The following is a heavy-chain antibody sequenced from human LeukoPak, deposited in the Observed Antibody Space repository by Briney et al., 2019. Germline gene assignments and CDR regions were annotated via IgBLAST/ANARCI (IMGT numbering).Heavy chain of an antibody. D-gene: IGHD4-17*01. CDR2: TSYDESNK. J-gene: IGHJ4*02. Sequence: GGSLRLSCAASGFTFSNYGMHWVRQAPGKGLEWVAVTSYDESNKYYADSVKGRFTISRDNSKNTLYLQMNSLRPEDTAVYYCAKVTPVTTSSPSENDYWGQGTLVTVSS. CDR3: AKVTPVTTSSPSENDY. CDR1: GFTFSNYG. V-gene: IGHV3-30*18.